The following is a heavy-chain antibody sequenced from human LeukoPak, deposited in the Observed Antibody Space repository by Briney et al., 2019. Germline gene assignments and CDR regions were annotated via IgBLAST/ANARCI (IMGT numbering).Heavy chain of an antibody. J-gene: IGHJ4*02. V-gene: IGHV7-4-1*02. CDR1: GYTFTSYA. CDR3: SITMVRGKFDY. D-gene: IGHD3-10*01. CDR2: INTNTGNP. Sequence: ASVKVSCKASGYTFTSYAMNWVRQAPGQGLEWMGWINTNTGNPTYAQGFTGRFAFSLDTSVSTAYLQISSLKAEDTAVYYCSITMVRGKFDYWGQGTLVTVSS.